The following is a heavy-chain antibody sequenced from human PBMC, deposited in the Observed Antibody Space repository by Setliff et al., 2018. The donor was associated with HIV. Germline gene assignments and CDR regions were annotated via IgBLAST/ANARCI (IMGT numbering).Heavy chain of an antibody. CDR3: ARGNMVRGVIIRDYFDY. Sequence: GGSLRLSCAASGFTFSSYSLNWVRQAPGKGVEWVSSISSGSSYTYYTDSVKGRFTISRDNAKNSLFLQMNSLRAEETAVYYCARGNMVRGVIIRDYFDYWGLGTLVTVSS. CDR2: ISSGSSYT. CDR1: GFTFSSYS. V-gene: IGHV3-21*01. J-gene: IGHJ4*02. D-gene: IGHD3-10*01.